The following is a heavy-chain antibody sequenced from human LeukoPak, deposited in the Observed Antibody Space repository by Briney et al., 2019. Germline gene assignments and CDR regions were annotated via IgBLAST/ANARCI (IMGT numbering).Heavy chain of an antibody. CDR2: INSDGGTT. CDR1: GFTFTSYW. CDR3: AISRYSGTSPDY. V-gene: IGHV3-74*01. J-gene: IGHJ4*02. Sequence: PGGSLRLSCAASGFTFTSYWMHWVRQAPGKGLVWVSRINSDGGTTTYADSVKGRFTISRDDAKNTLYLQMNSLRIEDTAVYYCAISRYSGTSPDYWGQGSLVTVPS. D-gene: IGHD1-26*01.